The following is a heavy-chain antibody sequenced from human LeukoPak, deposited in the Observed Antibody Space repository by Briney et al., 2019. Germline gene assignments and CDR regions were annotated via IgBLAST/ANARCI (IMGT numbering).Heavy chain of an antibody. Sequence: SETLSLTCIVSGGSISSDYWSWIRQPPGRGLEWIGYVQYSGYTKYSPSLNSRVTISVDTSKAQFSLRLSSVTAADTAIYYCARTSYINGAYYFHYWGQGALVTVSS. D-gene: IGHD2-21*01. CDR1: GGSISSDY. J-gene: IGHJ4*02. CDR2: VQYSGYT. CDR3: ARTSYINGAYYFHY. V-gene: IGHV4-59*08.